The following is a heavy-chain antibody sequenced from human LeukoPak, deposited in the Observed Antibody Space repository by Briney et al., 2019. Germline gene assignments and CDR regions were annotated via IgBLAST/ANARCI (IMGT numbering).Heavy chain of an antibody. D-gene: IGHD1-26*01. CDR1: GGSISSGGYY. CDR3: ARVLWELPGLHFDY. Sequence: PSETLSLTCTVSGGSISSGGYYWSWIRQPPGKGLEWIGYIYYSGSTYYNPSLKSRVTISVDTSKNQFSLKLSSVTAADTAVYYCARVLWELPGLHFDYWGQGTLVTVSS. J-gene: IGHJ4*02. V-gene: IGHV4-30-4*01. CDR2: IYYSGST.